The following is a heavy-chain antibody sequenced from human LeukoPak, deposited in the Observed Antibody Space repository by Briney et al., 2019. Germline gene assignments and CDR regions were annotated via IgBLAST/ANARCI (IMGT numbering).Heavy chain of an antibody. V-gene: IGHV1-46*01. CDR1: GYTFTSYY. CDR3: ARAFRGSTYYFDY. J-gene: IGHJ4*02. CDR2: INPSGGST. D-gene: IGHD3-10*01. Sequence: ASVKVSCKASGYTFTSYYMHWVRQAPGQGVEGMGIINPSGGSTSYAQNFHGRVTMTRDTSTSTVYMELSSLRSEDTAVYYCARAFRGSTYYFDYWGQGTLVTVSS.